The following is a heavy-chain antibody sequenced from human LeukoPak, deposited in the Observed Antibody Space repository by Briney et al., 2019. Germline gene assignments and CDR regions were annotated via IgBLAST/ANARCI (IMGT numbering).Heavy chain of an antibody. CDR1: GFSFRSYG. J-gene: IGHJ4*02. Sequence: GGSLRLSCAASGFSFRSYGMHWVRQAPGKGLEWVAVMYYDGISKYYADSVKGRFTISRDNSKNTLYLQMNSLRLEDTAVYYCARDYYCSGGSCLYFDYWGQGTLVTVSS. CDR2: MYYDGISK. CDR3: ARDYYCSGGSCLYFDY. V-gene: IGHV3-33*01. D-gene: IGHD2-15*01.